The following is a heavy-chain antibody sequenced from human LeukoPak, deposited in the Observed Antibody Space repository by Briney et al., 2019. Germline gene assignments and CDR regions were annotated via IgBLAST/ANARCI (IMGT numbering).Heavy chain of an antibody. D-gene: IGHD3-22*01. CDR2: ISYDGSNK. CDR3: ARDPDYYDSSGYYSPYYYYYMDV. CDR1: GFSFSSYG. Sequence: GGSLRLSCVASGFSFSSYGMYWVRQAPGKGLEWVAVISYDGSNKYYADSVKGRFTISRDISKNTLYLQMNSLRAEDTAVYYCARDPDYYDSSGYYSPYYYYYMDVWGKGTTVTVSS. V-gene: IGHV3-30*03. J-gene: IGHJ6*03.